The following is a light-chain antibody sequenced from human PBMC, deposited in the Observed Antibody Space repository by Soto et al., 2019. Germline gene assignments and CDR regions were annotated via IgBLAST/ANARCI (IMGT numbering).Light chain of an antibody. CDR3: QSSYT. CDR2: AAS. Sequence: AIRMTQSPSSLSASTGDRVTITCRASQGISSYLAWYQQKPGKAPKLLIYAASTLQSGVPSRFSGSGSGTDCTLTISCLQSEDFATYYCQSSYTFGQGTKLEIK. J-gene: IGKJ2*01. CDR1: QGISSY. V-gene: IGKV1-8*01.